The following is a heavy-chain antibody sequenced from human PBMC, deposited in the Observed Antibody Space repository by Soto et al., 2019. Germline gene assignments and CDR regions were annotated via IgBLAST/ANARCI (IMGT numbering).Heavy chain of an antibody. J-gene: IGHJ6*03. CDR3: ARDPLWYYGSGPGYYYYMDV. Sequence: EVQLVESGGGLVKPGGSLRLSCAASGFTFSSYSMNWVRQAPGKGLEWVSSISSSSSYIYYADSVKGRFTISRDNAKNSLYLQMNSLRAEDTAVYYCARDPLWYYGSGPGYYYYMDVWGKGTTVTVSS. CDR1: GFTFSSYS. CDR2: ISSSSSYI. V-gene: IGHV3-21*01. D-gene: IGHD3-10*01.